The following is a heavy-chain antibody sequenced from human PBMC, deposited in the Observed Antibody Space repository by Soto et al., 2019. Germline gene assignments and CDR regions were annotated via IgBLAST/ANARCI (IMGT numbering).Heavy chain of an antibody. J-gene: IGHJ6*02. CDR2: SYSGGST. CDR3: ARAQVPGKRVEGREEKMAV. V-gene: IGHV3-66*01. CDR1: GFTVSSNY. D-gene: IGHD1-26*01. Sequence: EVQLVESGGGLIQPGGSLRLSCEASGFTVSSNYMSWVRQAPGKGLEWVSVSYSGGSTYYADSVKGRFTISRDNSKNTLYPQMNSLRAEDTAVYYCARAQVPGKRVEGREEKMAVWGQGTTVTISS.